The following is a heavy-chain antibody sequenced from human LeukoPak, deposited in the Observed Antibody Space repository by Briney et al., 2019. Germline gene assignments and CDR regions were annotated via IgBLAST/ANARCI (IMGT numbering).Heavy chain of an antibody. J-gene: IGHJ3*02. CDR2: RKQDGSEK. D-gene: IGHD3-22*01. CDR1: GFTFSSYW. V-gene: IGHV3-7*01. Sequence: GGSLRLSCAASGFTFSSYWMSWVRQAPGKGLEWVANRKQDGSEKYYVDSVKGRFTISRDNAKNSLYLQMNSLRAEDTAVYYCARVGSDYYDSSGSDDAFDIWGQGTMVTVSS. CDR3: ARVGSDYYDSSGSDDAFDI.